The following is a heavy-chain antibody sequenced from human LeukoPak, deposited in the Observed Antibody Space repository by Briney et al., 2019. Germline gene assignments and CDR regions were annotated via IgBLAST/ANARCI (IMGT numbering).Heavy chain of an antibody. D-gene: IGHD4-17*01. CDR2: ISGSGDNT. CDR1: GFTFSSYA. Sequence: GSLRLSCAASGFTFSSYAMSWVRQAPGKGLEWFSAISGSGDNTYYADSVKGRFSISRDNSKNTLYLQMNSLRAEDTAVYYCAKIRRADGDFLSGMDVWGRGTTVTVAS. V-gene: IGHV3-23*01. CDR3: AKIRRADGDFLSGMDV. J-gene: IGHJ6*02.